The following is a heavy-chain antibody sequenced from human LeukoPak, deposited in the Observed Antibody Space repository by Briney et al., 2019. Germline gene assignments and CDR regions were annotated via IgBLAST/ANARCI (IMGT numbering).Heavy chain of an antibody. CDR2: ISASGTSI. V-gene: IGHV3-11*04. J-gene: IGHJ6*03. Sequence: PGGSLRLSCAGSGFTFSDYFLTWIRQAPGKGLEWVSGISASGTSIYYADSVKGRFTISRDNARNSLFLQMNSLRAEDTALYYCAKYPGGFTGIVNYYHMDVWGKGTTVTVSS. D-gene: IGHD1-26*01. CDR3: AKYPGGFTGIVNYYHMDV. CDR1: GFTFSDYF.